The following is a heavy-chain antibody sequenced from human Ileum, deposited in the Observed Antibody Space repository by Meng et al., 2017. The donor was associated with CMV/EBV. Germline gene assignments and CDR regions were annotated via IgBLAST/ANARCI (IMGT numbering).Heavy chain of an antibody. J-gene: IGHJ4*02. CDR1: GGSISTYY. D-gene: IGHD4-17*01. CDR2: INAGGST. CDR3: AREENTVNQFEY. V-gene: IGHV4-4*07. Sequence: QVQLQASGPGLVKPSETLSRTCAVSGGSISTYYWTWVRQPAGKGLEWIGRINAGGSTNDNPSLKSRVTMSVDTSKNQFSLKVTSVTAADTAVYYCAREENTVNQFEYWGQGTLVTVSS.